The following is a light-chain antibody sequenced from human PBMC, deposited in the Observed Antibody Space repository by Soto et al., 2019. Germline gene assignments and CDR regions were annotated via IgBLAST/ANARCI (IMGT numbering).Light chain of an antibody. CDR3: QSFDTSLGRSV. J-gene: IGLJ2*01. Sequence: VLTQPPSVSGAPGQRVTIPCTGTSSNIGAGFDVHWYQHLPGTAPKLLIYGNNHRPSGVPDRFSGSKSSTSASLAITGLQAEDEADYSCQSFDTSLGRSVFGGGTKLTVL. CDR1: SSNIGAGFD. V-gene: IGLV1-40*01. CDR2: GNN.